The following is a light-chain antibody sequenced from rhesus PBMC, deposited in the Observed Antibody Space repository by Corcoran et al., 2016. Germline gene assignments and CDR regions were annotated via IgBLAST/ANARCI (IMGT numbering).Light chain of an antibody. J-gene: IGKJ2*01. CDR1: QGISNG. V-gene: IGKV1-33*01. CDR3: QQYNSYPHS. CDR2: GAS. Sequence: DIHMTQSPSSLSASVGDIVTITCRASQGISNGLAWYQQRPGKAPKLLIFGASYLQTGVPSRGSGSGSGTDFTLTISGLQPEDFAVYYCQQYNSYPHSFGQGTKVDI.